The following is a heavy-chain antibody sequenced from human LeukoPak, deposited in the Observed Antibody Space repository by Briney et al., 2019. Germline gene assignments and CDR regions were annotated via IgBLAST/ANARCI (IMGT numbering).Heavy chain of an antibody. CDR3: ARGRNWNAVLPHL. Sequence: PSETLSLTCVVSGGTFSGYYWTWIRQPPGKGLEWIGYIYYSGSPNYNPSLYNPSLKSRVTISLDTSKNQFSLKLTSVTAADTAVYYCARGRNWNAVLPHLWGQGTLVSVSS. V-gene: IGHV4-59*01. J-gene: IGHJ5*02. CDR2: IYYSGSP. D-gene: IGHD1-1*01. CDR1: GGTFSGYY.